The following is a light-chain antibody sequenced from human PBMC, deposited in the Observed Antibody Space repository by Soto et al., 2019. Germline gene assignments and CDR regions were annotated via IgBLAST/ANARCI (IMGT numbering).Light chain of an antibody. J-gene: IGLJ2*01. Sequence: QSVLTQPPSVSGAPGQRVTISCTGSSSNIGAAYAVHWYQQLPGTAPKLLIYGDSNRPSGVPDRFSGSKSGTSASLAITGLQAEDEAVYYCQSYDNSLSGSGVFGGGTKLTVI. CDR1: SSNIGAAYA. CDR2: GDS. CDR3: QSYDNSLSGSGV. V-gene: IGLV1-40*01.